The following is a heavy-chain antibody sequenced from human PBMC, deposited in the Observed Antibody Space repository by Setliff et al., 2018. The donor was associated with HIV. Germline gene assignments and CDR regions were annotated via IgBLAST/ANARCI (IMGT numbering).Heavy chain of an antibody. CDR1: GSSFNFFA. D-gene: IGHD2-15*01. CDR2: ITGSGSGRRT. J-gene: IGHJ6*03. Sequence: PGESLKISCTAPGSSFNFFAVSWVRQAPGKGLEWISGITGSGSGRRTDYVDSVKGRFTISRDHSKNTLYLQLNSLRAEDTAVYYCAKHECSGGCYYYMDVWGKGTTGTVSS. CDR3: AKHECSGGCYYYMDV. V-gene: IGHV3-23*01.